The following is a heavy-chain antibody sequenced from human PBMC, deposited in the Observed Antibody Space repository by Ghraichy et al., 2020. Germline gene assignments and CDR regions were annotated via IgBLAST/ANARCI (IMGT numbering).Heavy chain of an antibody. J-gene: IGHJ3*02. Sequence: GSLNISCAVYGGSFSGYYWSWIRQPPGKGLEWIGEINHSGSTNYNPSLKSRVTISVDTSKNQFSLKLSSVTAADTAVYYCARGRLVYRVGDVAFDIWGQGTMVTVSS. CDR1: GGSFSGYY. CDR3: ARGRLVYRVGDVAFDI. V-gene: IGHV4-34*01. D-gene: IGHD5/OR15-5a*01. CDR2: INHSGST.